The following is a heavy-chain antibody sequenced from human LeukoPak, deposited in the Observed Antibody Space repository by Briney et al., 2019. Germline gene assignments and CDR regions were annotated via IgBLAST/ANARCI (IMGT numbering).Heavy chain of an antibody. CDR3: ARGASSSWYFDY. J-gene: IGHJ4*02. CDR2: ISSSGSTI. D-gene: IGHD6-13*01. CDR1: GFTFSSYS. Sequence: GGTPRLSCAASGFTFSSYSMNWVRQAPGKGLEWVSYISSSGSTIYYADSVKGRFTISRDNAKNSLYLQMNSLRAEDTAVYYCARGASSSWYFDYWGQGTLVTVSS. V-gene: IGHV3-48*04.